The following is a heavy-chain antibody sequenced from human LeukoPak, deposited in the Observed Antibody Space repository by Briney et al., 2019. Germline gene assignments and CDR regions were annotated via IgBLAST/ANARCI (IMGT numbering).Heavy chain of an antibody. CDR2: LRGDGET. D-gene: IGHD5-12*01. CDR3: AKGGYDYIEIGYFDY. CDR1: GFTFSSYA. Sequence: GGSLGLSCAASGFTFSSYAMSWVRQAPARGLEWVSSLRGDGETFYADFVKGRFTLSRDESRNTVYLQLNNLRVEDTAIYYCAKGGYDYIEIGYFDYWGQGTLVTVSS. V-gene: IGHV3-23*01. J-gene: IGHJ4*02.